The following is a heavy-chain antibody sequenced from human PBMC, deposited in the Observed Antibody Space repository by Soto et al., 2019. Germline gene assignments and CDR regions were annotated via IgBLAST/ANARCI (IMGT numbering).Heavy chain of an antibody. Sequence: QVQLVESGGGVVQPERSLRLSCAASGFTFSRQAMHWVRQAPGRGLEWVAVIWYHGIDKYYADSVKSRFTISRDNSKNTVYLQMNSLRGEDTAVYYCATGFLGLCTVSNCPLDYWGQGTMVTVSS. CDR1: GFTFSRQA. J-gene: IGHJ4*02. D-gene: IGHD2-8*02. V-gene: IGHV3-33*01. CDR2: IWYHGIDK. CDR3: ATGFLGLCTVSNCPLDY.